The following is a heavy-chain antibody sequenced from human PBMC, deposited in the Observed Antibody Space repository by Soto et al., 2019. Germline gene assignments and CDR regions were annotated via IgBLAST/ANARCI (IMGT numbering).Heavy chain of an antibody. CDR1: GYTFTTYD. J-gene: IGHJ1*01. D-gene: IGHD6-19*01. CDR2: IKTATGHA. CDR3: VGSTGWWSFLY. Sequence: QVQLVQSGAEVQRPGASVKVSCQASGYTFTTYDMHWVRQAPGQSLEWMGWIKTATGHAKYSQKFQDRVTMTRDTAASTGQMEFSSLRSEDTAVYFCVGSTGWWSFLYWGQGSLVTVAS. V-gene: IGHV1-3*04.